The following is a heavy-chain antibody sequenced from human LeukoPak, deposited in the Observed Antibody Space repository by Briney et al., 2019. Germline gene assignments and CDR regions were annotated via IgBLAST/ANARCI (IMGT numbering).Heavy chain of an antibody. Sequence: PGGSLRLSCAASGFTFSSYWMSWVRQAPGKGLEWVANIKQDGSEKYYVDSVKGRFTISRDNAKNSLYLQMNSLRAEDTAVYYCARALINHIVVPAINWFDPWGQGTLVTVSS. J-gene: IGHJ5*02. CDR3: ARALINHIVVPAINWFDP. D-gene: IGHD2-15*01. CDR1: GFTFSSYW. V-gene: IGHV3-7*01. CDR2: IKQDGSEK.